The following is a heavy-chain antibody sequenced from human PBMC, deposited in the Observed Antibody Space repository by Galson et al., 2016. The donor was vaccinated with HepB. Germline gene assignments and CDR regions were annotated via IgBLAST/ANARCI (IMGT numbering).Heavy chain of an antibody. D-gene: IGHD3-16*02. CDR3: ARDVGGIMFDY. V-gene: IGHV3-23*01. CDR1: GFTFSDYG. CDR2: MAGVGGHT. J-gene: IGHJ4*02. Sequence: SLRLSCAASGFTFSDYGMAWVRQAPGRGLEWVATMAGVGGHTHYPDSVKGRFTISRDNSKNTLSLQMNSLRAEDTALYYYARDVGGIMFDYWGQGTLVTVSS.